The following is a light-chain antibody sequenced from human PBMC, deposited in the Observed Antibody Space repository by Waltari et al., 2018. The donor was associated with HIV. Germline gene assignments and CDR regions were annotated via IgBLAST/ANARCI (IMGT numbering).Light chain of an antibody. V-gene: IGKV3-15*01. CDR1: QSVNNN. CDR3: QQYDNWPPD. CDR2: SLS. Sequence: EVVMTQSPANLSVSPGERATLSCRASQSVNNNLAWYQQKPGQAPRLLIYSLSTRATGLPARFSGSGSGTEFTLTISSLQSEDFAAYYCQQYDNWPPDFGGGTKVEIK. J-gene: IGKJ4*01.